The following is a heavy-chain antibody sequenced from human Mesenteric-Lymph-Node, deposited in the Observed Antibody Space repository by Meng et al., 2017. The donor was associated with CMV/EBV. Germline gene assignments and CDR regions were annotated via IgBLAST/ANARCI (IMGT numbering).Heavy chain of an antibody. D-gene: IGHD2-15*01. J-gene: IGHJ3*01. CDR3: AKVVSGEDDAFDF. CDR1: GFTFSSYG. Sequence: GGSLRLSCAASGFTFSSYGMHWVRQAPGKGLEWVSAISGSGGSTYYADSVKGRFTFSRDNSKNTLYLQMNSLRAEDTAVYYCAKVVSGEDDAFDFWGQGTMVTVSS. V-gene: IGHV3-23*01. CDR2: ISGSGGST.